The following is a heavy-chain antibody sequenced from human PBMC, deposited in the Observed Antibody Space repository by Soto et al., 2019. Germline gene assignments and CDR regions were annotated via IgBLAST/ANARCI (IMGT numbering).Heavy chain of an antibody. CDR3: ARGVGSSPPRY. CDR2: IYDSGGP. Sequence: LSLTCTISGGSISVYYWSWIRQPPGQALEWIGYIYDSGGPYYNPSLRSRVIISADTSKNQISLKLTSATAADTAVYYCARGVGSSPPRYWGRGTLVTVSS. D-gene: IGHD1-26*01. J-gene: IGHJ4*02. CDR1: GGSISVYY. V-gene: IGHV4-59*01.